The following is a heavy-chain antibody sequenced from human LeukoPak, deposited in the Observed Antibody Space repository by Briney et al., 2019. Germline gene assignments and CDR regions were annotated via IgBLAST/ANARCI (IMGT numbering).Heavy chain of an antibody. J-gene: IGHJ4*02. CDR1: GYTFTGYY. CDR3: ARDYCSGGSCYSAFDY. CDR2: NNPNSGGT. V-gene: IGHV1-2*02. D-gene: IGHD2-15*01. Sequence: ASVKVSGKASGYTFTGYYMHWVRQAPGQGLEWMGWNNPNSGGTNYAQKFQGRVTMTRDTSISTAYMELSRLRSDDTAVYYCARDYCSGGSCYSAFDYWGQGTLVTVSS.